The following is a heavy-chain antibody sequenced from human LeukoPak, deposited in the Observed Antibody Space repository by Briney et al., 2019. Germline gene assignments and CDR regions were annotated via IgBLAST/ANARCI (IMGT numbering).Heavy chain of an antibody. D-gene: IGHD4-17*01. CDR2: FNHSGRT. V-gene: IGHV4-34*01. Sequence: SETLSLTCGVYGGSFSGNYWSWIRQPPGKGLEWIGEFNHSGRTNYNPSLKSRVTISADTSKNQFSLKLSSVTAADTAVYYCARGSGDYENYAFDIWGQGTTVTVSS. CDR3: ARGSGDYENYAFDI. J-gene: IGHJ3*02. CDR1: GGSFSGNY.